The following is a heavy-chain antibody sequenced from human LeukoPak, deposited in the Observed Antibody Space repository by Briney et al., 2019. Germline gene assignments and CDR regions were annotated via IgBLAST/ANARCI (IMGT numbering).Heavy chain of an antibody. D-gene: IGHD3-22*01. CDR1: GGTFIIYA. CDR3: ARDAKSYYDSSGYFDPVKYFDY. J-gene: IGHJ4*02. Sequence: SVRVSFTASGGTFIIYAISWVRQAPGQGLEWRGRIIPILGIANYAQKFQGRVTITADKSTSTAYMELSSLRSEDTAVYYCARDAKSYYDSSGYFDPVKYFDYWGQGTLVTVSS. CDR2: IIPILGIA. V-gene: IGHV1-69*04.